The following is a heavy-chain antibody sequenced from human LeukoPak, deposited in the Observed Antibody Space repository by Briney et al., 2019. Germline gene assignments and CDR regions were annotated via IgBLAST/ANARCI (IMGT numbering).Heavy chain of an antibody. J-gene: IGHJ5*02. V-gene: IGHV4-34*01. CDR2: INHSGST. D-gene: IGHD5-18*01. CDR1: GGSFSGYY. CDR3: ARRRYSYGVGNWFDP. Sequence: SETLSLTCAVYGGSFSGYYWSWIRQPPGKGLEWIGEINHSGSTNYNPSLKSRVTISVDTSKSQFSLKLSSVTAADTAAYYCARRRYSYGVGNWFDPWGQGTLVTVSS.